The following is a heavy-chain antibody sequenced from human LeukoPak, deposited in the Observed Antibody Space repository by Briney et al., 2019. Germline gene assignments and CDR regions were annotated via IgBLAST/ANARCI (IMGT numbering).Heavy chain of an antibody. D-gene: IGHD3-22*01. V-gene: IGHV4-34*01. Sequence: PSETLSLTCAVYGGSFSGYYWSWIRQPPGKGLEWIGEINHSGSTNYTPSLKSRVTISVDTSRNQFSLKLSSVSAADTAVYYCARGKVRGYYYDSSGYYYLGYWGQGTLVTVSS. CDR1: GGSFSGYY. CDR2: INHSGST. CDR3: ARGKVRGYYYDSSGYYYLGY. J-gene: IGHJ4*02.